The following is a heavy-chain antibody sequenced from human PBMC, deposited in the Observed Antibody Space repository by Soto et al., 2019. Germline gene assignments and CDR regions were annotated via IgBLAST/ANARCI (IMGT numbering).Heavy chain of an antibody. D-gene: IGHD3-10*01. CDR3: ARGYYYGSGSSSRPPQDV. V-gene: IGHV1-8*01. J-gene: IGHJ6*03. CDR1: GYTFTSYD. Sequence: ASVKVSCKASGYTFTSYDIKWVRQATGQGLEWMGWMNPNSGNTGYAQKFQGRVTMTRNTSISTAYMELSSLRSGDTAVYYCARGYYYGSGSSSRPPQDVWGKGTTVTVSS. CDR2: MNPNSGNT.